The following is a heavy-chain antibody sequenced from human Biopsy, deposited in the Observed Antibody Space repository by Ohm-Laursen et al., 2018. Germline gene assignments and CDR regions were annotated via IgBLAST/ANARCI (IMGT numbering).Heavy chain of an antibody. Sequence: SQTLSLTCIASGGSLTGHYWSWIRQPPGKGLEWIGHISYTGYTSYNASLKSRVTISVDTSRNHFSLRLSSLTAADTAVYYCARGSNDFGGLYFPRWGQGTLLTVSS. CDR3: ARGSNDFGGLYFPR. CDR2: ISYTGYT. CDR1: GGSLTGHY. V-gene: IGHV4-59*11. D-gene: IGHD4-23*01. J-gene: IGHJ4*02.